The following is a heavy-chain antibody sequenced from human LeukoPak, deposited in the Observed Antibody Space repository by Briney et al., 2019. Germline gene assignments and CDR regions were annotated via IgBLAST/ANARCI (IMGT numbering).Heavy chain of an antibody. J-gene: IGHJ4*02. CDR2: IYYSGST. CDR3: ARQEYQLPESPYYFDY. Sequence: SETLSLTCTVSGGFVSSSTYYWGWIRQPPGNGLEWIGSIYYSGSTYYNPSLKSRVTISVDTSKNQFSLKLSSVTAADTAVYYCARQEYQLPESPYYFDYWGQGTLVTVSS. CDR1: GGFVSSSTYY. D-gene: IGHD2-2*01. V-gene: IGHV4-39*01.